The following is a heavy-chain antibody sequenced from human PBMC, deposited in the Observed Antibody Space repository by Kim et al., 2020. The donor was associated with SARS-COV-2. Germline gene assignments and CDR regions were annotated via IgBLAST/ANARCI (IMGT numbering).Heavy chain of an antibody. D-gene: IGHD3-3*01. CDR1: GFTFSSYS. V-gene: IGHV3-21*01. CDR2: ISSSSSYI. CDR3: ARGLRFLEWLPFGGDY. J-gene: IGHJ4*02. Sequence: GGSLRLSCAASGFTFSSYSMNWVRQAPGKGLEWVSSISSSSSYIYYADSVKGRFTISRDNAKNSLYLQMNSLRAEDTAVYYCARGLRFLEWLPFGGDYWGQGTLVTVSS.